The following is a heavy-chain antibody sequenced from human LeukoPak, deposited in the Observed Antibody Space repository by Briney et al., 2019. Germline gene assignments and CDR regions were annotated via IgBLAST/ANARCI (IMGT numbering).Heavy chain of an antibody. Sequence: PGGSLRLSCAASGFTFSSYSMNWVRQAPGKGLEWVSYISSSSSYIYYADSVKGRFTISRDNAKNSLYLQMNSLRAEDTAVYYCAREYAGYMDVWGKGTTATVSS. J-gene: IGHJ6*03. V-gene: IGHV3-21*05. CDR2: ISSSSSYI. CDR1: GFTFSSYS. CDR3: AREYAGYMDV.